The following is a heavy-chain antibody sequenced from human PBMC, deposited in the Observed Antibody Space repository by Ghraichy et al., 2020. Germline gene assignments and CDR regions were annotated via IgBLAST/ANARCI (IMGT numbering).Heavy chain of an antibody. V-gene: IGHV3-23*01. CDR3: AKVGGYSGYDSGY. Sequence: LSLTCAASGFTFSSYAMSWVRQAPGKGLEWVSAISGSGGSTYYADSVKGRFTISRDNSKNTLYLQMNSLRAEDTAVYYCAKVGGYSGYDSGYWGQGTLVTVSS. D-gene: IGHD5-12*01. CDR2: ISGSGGST. J-gene: IGHJ4*02. CDR1: GFTFSSYA.